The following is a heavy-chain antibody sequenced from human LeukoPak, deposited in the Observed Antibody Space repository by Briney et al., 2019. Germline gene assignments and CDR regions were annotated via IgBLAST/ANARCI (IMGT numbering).Heavy chain of an antibody. CDR2: IHYSGNT. V-gene: IGHV4-59*01. Sequence: SETLSLTCGVSGGSISTYYWSWIRQPPGKGLEWIGYIHYSGNTNSNPSLKSRVTISVDTSKNQFSLKLTSVTAADTAVYYCARADTWPYYFDYWGQGTLVTTSS. D-gene: IGHD3-16*01. CDR3: ARADTWPYYFDY. J-gene: IGHJ4*02. CDR1: GGSISTYY.